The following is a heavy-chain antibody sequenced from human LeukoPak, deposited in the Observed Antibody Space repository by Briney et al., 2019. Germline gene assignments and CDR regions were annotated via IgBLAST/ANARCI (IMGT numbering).Heavy chain of an antibody. CDR1: GYTFTSYG. Sequence: ASVKVSCKASGYTFTSYGISWVRQAPGQGLEWMGRINPNSGGTNYAQKFQGRVTMTRDTSISTAYMELSRLRSDDTAVYYCARDSSYYDFWSGYSFDPWGQGTLVTVSS. CDR2: INPNSGGT. CDR3: ARDSSYYDFWSGYSFDP. D-gene: IGHD3-3*01. V-gene: IGHV1-2*06. J-gene: IGHJ5*02.